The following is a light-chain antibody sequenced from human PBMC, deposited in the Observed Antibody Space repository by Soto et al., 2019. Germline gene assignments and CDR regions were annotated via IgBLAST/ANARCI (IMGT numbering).Light chain of an antibody. J-gene: IGKJ1*01. CDR2: DGS. Sequence: EIVLTQSPATLSLSPGDRATLSCGASQSVRSSYVAWYQQKAGLAPRLLIYDGSSRATGIPDRFSGSGSGTDFTLTISRLEPEDFAVYYCQQYGSSSSFGQGTKVDIK. V-gene: IGKV3D-20*01. CDR3: QQYGSSSS. CDR1: QSVRSSY.